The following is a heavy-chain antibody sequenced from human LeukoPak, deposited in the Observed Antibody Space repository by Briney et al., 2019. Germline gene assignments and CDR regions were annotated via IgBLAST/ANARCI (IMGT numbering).Heavy chain of an antibody. CDR2: ISTDSSNK. J-gene: IGHJ4*02. Sequence: GGSLRLSCAASGFTFSNYYMSWIRQAPGKGLEWVSYISTDSSNKNFADSVKGRFTISRDNAKNSLNLQMNNLRAEDTAVYYCARSGNYFDYWGQGTLVTVSS. V-gene: IGHV3-11*06. CDR3: ARSGNYFDY. CDR1: GFTFSNYY.